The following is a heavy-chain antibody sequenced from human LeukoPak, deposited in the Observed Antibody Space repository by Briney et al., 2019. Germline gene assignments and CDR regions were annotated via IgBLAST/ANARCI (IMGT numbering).Heavy chain of an antibody. CDR1: GGSISSYY. Sequence: SETLSLTCTVSGGSISSYYWSWIRQPPGKGLEWIGYICYSGSTNYNPSLKSRVTISVDTSRNQFSLKLSSVTAADTAMYYCARDVYYGMDVWGQGTTVTVSS. V-gene: IGHV4-59*01. CDR2: ICYSGST. CDR3: ARDVYYGMDV. J-gene: IGHJ6*02.